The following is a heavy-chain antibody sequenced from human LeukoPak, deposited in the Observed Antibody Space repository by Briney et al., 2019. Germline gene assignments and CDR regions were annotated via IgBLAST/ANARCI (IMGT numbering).Heavy chain of an antibody. V-gene: IGHV3-23*01. CDR1: GFTFSSYA. CDR3: AKVPVWFREYGDY. J-gene: IGHJ4*02. D-gene: IGHD3-10*01. Sequence: QAGGSLRLSCAASGFTFSSYAMSWVRQAPGKGLEWVSAISGSGGSTYYADSVKGRFTISRDNSKNTLYLQMNSLRAEDTAVYYCAKVPVWFREYGDYWGRGTLVTVSS. CDR2: ISGSGGST.